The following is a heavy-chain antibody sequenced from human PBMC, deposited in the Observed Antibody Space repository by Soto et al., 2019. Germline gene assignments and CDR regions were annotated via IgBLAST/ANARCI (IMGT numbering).Heavy chain of an antibody. D-gene: IGHD2-2*01. CDR3: ARRRCTTTTCFDP. V-gene: IGHV4-31*03. Sequence: NPSETLSLTCSVSGGSINSGNYYWSGIRQHPGKGLEWIGYISYSGSAHYNPSLRSRVFISVDTSRNQFSLKLSSVTAADTAVYYCARRRCTTTTCFDPWGQGTLVTVSS. CDR2: ISYSGSA. J-gene: IGHJ5*02. CDR1: GGSINSGNYY.